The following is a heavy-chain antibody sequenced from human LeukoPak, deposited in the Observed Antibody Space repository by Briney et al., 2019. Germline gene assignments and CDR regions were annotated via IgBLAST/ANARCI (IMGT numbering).Heavy chain of an antibody. D-gene: IGHD4-11*01. Sequence: GASVKVSCKASGYTFTGYYMHWVRQAPGQGLEWMGWINPNSGGTNYAQKFQGRVTMTRDTSISTAYMELSRLRSDDTAVYYCARDRLQISSGPNWFDPWGQGTLVTVSS. J-gene: IGHJ5*02. CDR2: INPNSGGT. CDR1: GYTFTGYY. CDR3: ARDRLQISSGPNWFDP. V-gene: IGHV1-2*02.